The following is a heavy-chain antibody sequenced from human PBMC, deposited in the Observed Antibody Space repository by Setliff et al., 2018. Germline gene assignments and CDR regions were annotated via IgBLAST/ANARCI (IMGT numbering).Heavy chain of an antibody. CDR3: ARGLLVSYGSYYYYGMDV. V-gene: IGHV4-59*01. CDR1: GGSISGYY. J-gene: IGHJ6*02. D-gene: IGHD5-18*01. CDR2: IYYSGST. Sequence: SETLSLTCTVSGGSISGYYWSWIRQPPGKGLEWIGYIYYSGSTNYNPSLKSRVTISVDTSKNQFSLKLSSVTAADTAVYYCARGLLVSYGSYYYYGMDVWGQGTTVTVSS.